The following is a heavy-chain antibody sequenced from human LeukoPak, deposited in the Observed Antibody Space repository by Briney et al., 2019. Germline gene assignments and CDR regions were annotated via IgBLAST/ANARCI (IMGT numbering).Heavy chain of an antibody. CDR2: INHSGST. J-gene: IGHJ4*02. CDR3: ARGHNGSGSYLSYYFDY. CDR1: GGSFRGYY. D-gene: IGHD3-10*01. Sequence: SETLSLTCAVYGGSFRGYYWSWIRQPPGKGLEWIGEINHSGSTNYNPSLKSRVTISVDTSKNQFSLKLSSVTAADTAVYYCARGHNGSGSYLSYYFDYWGQGTLVTVSS. V-gene: IGHV4-34*01.